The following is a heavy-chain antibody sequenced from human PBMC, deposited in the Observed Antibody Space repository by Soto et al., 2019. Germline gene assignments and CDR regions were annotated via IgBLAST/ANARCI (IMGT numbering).Heavy chain of an antibody. Sequence: QVQLVQSGAEVKKPGASVKVSCKASGYTFTSYGISWVRQAPGQGLEWMGWISAYNGNTNYAQKLQGRVTMTTDTSTSTAYMELRSVRSDDTAVYYCARDPPSYDSSGYTFDYWGQGSLVTVSS. CDR3: ARDPPSYDSSGYTFDY. J-gene: IGHJ4*02. CDR2: ISAYNGNT. V-gene: IGHV1-18*04. D-gene: IGHD3-22*01. CDR1: GYTFTSYG.